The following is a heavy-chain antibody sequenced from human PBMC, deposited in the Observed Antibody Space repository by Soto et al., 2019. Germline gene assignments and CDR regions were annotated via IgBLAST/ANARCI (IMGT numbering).Heavy chain of an antibody. CDR2: IWYDGSNK. CDR3: ARDFTWIAVVGVFDY. J-gene: IGHJ4*02. V-gene: IGHV3-33*01. D-gene: IGHD6-19*01. CDR1: GFTFSSYG. Sequence: QVQLVESGGGVVQPGRSLRLSCAASGFTFSSYGMHWVRQAPGKGLEWVAVIWYDGSNKYYADSVKGRFNISRDNSKTTLYLQMNGLRAEDTAVYYCARDFTWIAVVGVFDYWGQGTLVTVSS.